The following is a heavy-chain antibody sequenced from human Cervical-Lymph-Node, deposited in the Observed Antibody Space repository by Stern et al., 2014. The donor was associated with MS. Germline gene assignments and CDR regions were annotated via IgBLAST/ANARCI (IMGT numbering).Heavy chain of an antibody. D-gene: IGHD5-12*01. V-gene: IGHV1-69*01. CDR2: IVHILDAA. Sequence: VQLVQSGAEVRKPGSSVTLSCQASGGSFSNYTISWVRQAPGQGLEWMAGIVHILDAANYAQKFRDRVTITADDATGTVSMDLTNLTSEDTAVYYCARGLQGYVYWYFDLWGRGTLVTVST. CDR3: ARGLQGYVYWYFDL. CDR1: GGSFSNYT. J-gene: IGHJ2*01.